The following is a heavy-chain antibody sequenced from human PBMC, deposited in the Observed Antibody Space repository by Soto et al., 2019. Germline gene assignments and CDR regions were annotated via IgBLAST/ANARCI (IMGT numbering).Heavy chain of an antibody. CDR2: IYYFGST. D-gene: IGHD3-9*01. Sequence: PSETLSLTCAVSGGSISSGGYSWSWIRQPPGKGLEWIGYIYYFGSTNYNPSLKSRVTISVDTSKNQFSLKLSSVTAADTAVYYCARHSPDFDWLSQFDYWGQGTLVTVSS. CDR1: GGSISSGGYS. V-gene: IGHV4-61*08. CDR3: ARHSPDFDWLSQFDY. J-gene: IGHJ4*02.